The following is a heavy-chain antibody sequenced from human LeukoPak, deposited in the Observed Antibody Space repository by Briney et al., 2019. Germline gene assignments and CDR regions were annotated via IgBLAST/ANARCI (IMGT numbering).Heavy chain of an antibody. CDR3: ARDGGYYDILTGSDY. V-gene: IGHV3-7*01. Sequence: GGSLRLSCAASGFTFSSYWMSWVRQAPGKGLEWVANIKQDGSNKYYADSVKGRFTISRDNSKDTLYLQMNSLRAEDTAVYYCARDGGYYDILTGSDYWGQGTLVTVSS. J-gene: IGHJ4*02. D-gene: IGHD3-9*01. CDR1: GFTFSSYW. CDR2: IKQDGSNK.